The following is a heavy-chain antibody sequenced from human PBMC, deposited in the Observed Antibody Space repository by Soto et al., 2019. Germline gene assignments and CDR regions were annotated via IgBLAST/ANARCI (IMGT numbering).Heavy chain of an antibody. CDR2: IWYDGSNK. J-gene: IGHJ6*02. CDR1: GFTFSSYG. D-gene: IGHD1-26*01. Sequence: QVQLVESGGGVVQPGRSLRLSCAASGFTFSSYGMHWVRQAPGKGLEWVAVIWYDGSNKYYADSVKGRFTISRDNSKNTLYLQMNSRRAEDTAVYYCARAASGSYYYYDGMDVWGQGTTVTVSS. V-gene: IGHV3-33*01. CDR3: ARAASGSYYYYDGMDV.